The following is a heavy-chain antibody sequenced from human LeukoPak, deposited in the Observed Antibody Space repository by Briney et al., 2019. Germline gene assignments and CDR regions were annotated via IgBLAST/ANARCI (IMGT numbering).Heavy chain of an antibody. CDR1: GYTFTGYY. D-gene: IGHD4-11*01. Sequence: RASVKVSCKASGYTFTGYYMHWVRQAPGQGLEWMGWINPNSGGTNYAQKFQGRVTMTRDTSISTAYMELSRLRSDDTAVYYCARIYSNYVFSYFDLWGRGTLVTVSS. CDR2: INPNSGGT. V-gene: IGHV1-2*02. J-gene: IGHJ2*01. CDR3: ARIYSNYVFSYFDL.